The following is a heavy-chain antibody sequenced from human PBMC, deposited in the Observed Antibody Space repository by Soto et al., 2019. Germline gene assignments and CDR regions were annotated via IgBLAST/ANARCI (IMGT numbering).Heavy chain of an antibody. CDR2: IIPIFGTA. J-gene: IGHJ3*02. D-gene: IGHD3-22*01. V-gene: IGHV1-69*12. CDR1: GGTFSSYA. CDR3: ATQRTYYYDSSGRHAFDI. Sequence: QVQLVQSGAEVKKPGFSVKVSCKASGGTFSSYAISWVRQAPGQGLEWMGGIIPIFGTANYAQKFQGRVTTTADESTSTAYMELSSLRSEDTAVYYCATQRTYYYDSSGRHAFDIWGQGTMVTVSS.